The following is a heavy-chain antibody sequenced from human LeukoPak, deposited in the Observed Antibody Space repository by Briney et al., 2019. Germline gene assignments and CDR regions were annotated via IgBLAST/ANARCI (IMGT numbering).Heavy chain of an antibody. CDR2: IRSKAYGGTT. D-gene: IGHD3-10*01. CDR1: GFTFGDYA. CDR3: TREYYYGSGGENNWFDP. Sequence: PGGSLRLSCTASGFTFGDYAVSWVRQAPGKGLEWVGFIRSKAYGGTTEYAASVKGRFTISRDDSKSIAYLQMNSLKTEDTAVYYCTREYYYGSGGENNWFDPWGQGTLVTVSS. V-gene: IGHV3-49*04. J-gene: IGHJ5*02.